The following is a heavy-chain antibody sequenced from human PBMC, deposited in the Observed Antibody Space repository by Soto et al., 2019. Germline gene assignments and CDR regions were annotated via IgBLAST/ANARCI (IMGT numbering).Heavy chain of an antibody. J-gene: IGHJ6*02. V-gene: IGHV4-34*01. CDR3: ASCIAARPWYYYYGMDV. Sequence: PSETRSRTWPVYGGSFSGYCWSWSRQPPGKGLGWMGEINHSGSTNYNPSLKSRVTISVDTSKNQFSLKLSSVTAADTAVYYCASCIAARPWYYYYGMDVWGQGTTVTVSS. CDR2: INHSGST. D-gene: IGHD6-6*01. CDR1: GGSFSGYC.